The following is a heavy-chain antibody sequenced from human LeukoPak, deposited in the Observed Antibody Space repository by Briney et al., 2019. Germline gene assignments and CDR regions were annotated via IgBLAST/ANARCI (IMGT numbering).Heavy chain of an antibody. CDR1: GFTFSSYS. J-gene: IGHJ6*03. Sequence: GGSLRLSCAASGFTFSSYSMNWVRQAPGKGLEWVSYISSSSSTIYYADSVKGRFTISRDNAKNSLYLQMNSLSAEDTAVYYCASKFYDTSGYQDYYFYMDVWGKGTTVTVSS. CDR2: ISSSSSTI. D-gene: IGHD3-22*01. CDR3: ASKFYDTSGYQDYYFYMDV. V-gene: IGHV3-48*04.